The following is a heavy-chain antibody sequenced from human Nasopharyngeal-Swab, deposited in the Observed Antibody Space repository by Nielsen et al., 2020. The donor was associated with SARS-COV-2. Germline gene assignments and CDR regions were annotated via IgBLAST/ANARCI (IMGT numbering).Heavy chain of an antibody. CDR1: GFTFSSYS. Sequence: GESLKISCAASGFTFSSYSMNWVRQAPGKGLEWVSYISSSSSTIYNADSVKGRFTVSRDNAKNSLYLEMNSLRAEDTAVYYCARDPTYFDWLLPDYWGQGTLVTVSS. J-gene: IGHJ4*02. CDR2: ISSSSSTI. CDR3: ARDPTYFDWLLPDY. D-gene: IGHD3-9*01. V-gene: IGHV3-48*01.